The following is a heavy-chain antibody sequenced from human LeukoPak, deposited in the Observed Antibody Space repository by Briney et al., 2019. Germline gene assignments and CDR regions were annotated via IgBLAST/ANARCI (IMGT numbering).Heavy chain of an antibody. CDR3: ARDLYQWLPSTRPRDYYYYMDV. J-gene: IGHJ6*03. V-gene: IGHV1-2*02. CDR1: GYTFTGYY. Sequence: ASVKLSCKASGYTFTGYYIHWVRQAPGQGLEYMGWINPYSGGTNYAQKFQGRVTMTRDTSISTAYMELSRLRSDDTAVYYCARDLYQWLPSTRPRDYYYYMDVWGEGTTVTVSS. CDR2: INPYSGGT. D-gene: IGHD6-19*01.